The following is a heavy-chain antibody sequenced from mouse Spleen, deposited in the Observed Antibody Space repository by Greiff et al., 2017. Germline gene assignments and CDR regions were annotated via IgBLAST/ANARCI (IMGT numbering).Heavy chain of an antibody. Sequence: QVQLQQPGAELVKPGASVKMSCKASGYTFTSYWITWVKQRPGQGLEWIGDIYPGSGSTNYNEKFKSKATLTVDTSSSTAYMQLSSLTSEDSAVYYCARSSSYYGSSYDAYWGQGTLVTVSA. D-gene: IGHD1-1*01. CDR3: ARSSSYYGSSYDAY. V-gene: IGHV1-55*01. J-gene: IGHJ3*01. CDR2: IYPGSGST. CDR1: GYTFTSYW.